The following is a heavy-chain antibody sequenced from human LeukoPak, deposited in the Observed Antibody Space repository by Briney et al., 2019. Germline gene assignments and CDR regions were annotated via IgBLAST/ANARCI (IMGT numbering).Heavy chain of an antibody. CDR3: ARERVPFYFGMDV. Sequence: VSVIYSGRSTSYPASVTGRFTISRDNSKTTLYLQMNCLRADDTAVYYCARERVPFYFGMDVWGQGTTVTVSS. J-gene: IGHJ6*02. CDR2: IYSGRST. V-gene: IGHV3-53*01.